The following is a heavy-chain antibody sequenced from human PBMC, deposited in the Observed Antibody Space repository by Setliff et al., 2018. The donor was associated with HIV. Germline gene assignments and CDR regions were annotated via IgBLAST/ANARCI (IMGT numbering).Heavy chain of an antibody. CDR1: GFTLSDHY. CDR3: AKESPRAGYSVFDY. Sequence: GGSLRLSCAASGFTLSDHYIDWVRQAPGKGLEWVGRSRNKANSYTTEYAASVKGRFTISRDDSKNSLYLQMNSLRAEDTAVYYCAKESPRAGYSVFDYWGQGTLVTVSS. D-gene: IGHD5-18*01. CDR2: SRNKANSYTT. V-gene: IGHV3-72*01. J-gene: IGHJ4*02.